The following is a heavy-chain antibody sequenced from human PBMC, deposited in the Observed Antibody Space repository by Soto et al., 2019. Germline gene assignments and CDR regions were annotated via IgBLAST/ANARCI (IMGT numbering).Heavy chain of an antibody. CDR3: AKERRDSSRSGYYYYGMDV. CDR1: GFTFSSYA. Sequence: EVQLLESGGGLVQPGGSLRLSCAASGFTFSSYAMSWVRQAPGKGLEWVSAICGSGGSTYYADSVKGRFTISRDNSKNTLYLQMNSLRAEDTVVYYCAKERRDSSRSGYYYYGMDVWGQGTTVTVSS. CDR2: ICGSGGST. D-gene: IGHD3-22*01. J-gene: IGHJ6*02. V-gene: IGHV3-23*01.